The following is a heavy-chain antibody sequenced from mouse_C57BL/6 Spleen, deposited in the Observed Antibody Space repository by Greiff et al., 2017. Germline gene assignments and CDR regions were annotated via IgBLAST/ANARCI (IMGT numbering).Heavy chain of an antibody. J-gene: IGHJ2*01. V-gene: IGHV1-50*01. Sequence: QVQLQQPGAELVKPGASVKLSCKASGYTFTSYWMQWVKQRPGQGLEWIGEIDPSDSYTNYNQKFKGKATLTVDTSSSTAYMQLSSLTSEDSAVYYCARWSADYYFDYWGQGTTLTGSS. CDR1: GYTFTSYW. CDR2: IDPSDSYT. CDR3: ARWSADYYFDY.